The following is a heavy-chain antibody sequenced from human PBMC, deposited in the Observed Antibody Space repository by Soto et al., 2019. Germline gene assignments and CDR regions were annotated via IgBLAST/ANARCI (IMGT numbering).Heavy chain of an antibody. J-gene: IGHJ4*02. CDR1: GFTFSSYA. CDR3: ARRGSGSYYDY. D-gene: IGHD1-26*01. V-gene: IGHV3-23*01. Sequence: EVQLLESGGGLVQPGGSLRLSCAASGFTFSSYAMRWVRQAPGKGLEWVSAISGSGGSTYYADSVKGRFTISRDNSKNTLYLQMNSLRAEDTAVYSCARRGSGSYYDYWGQGTLVTVSS. CDR2: ISGSGGST.